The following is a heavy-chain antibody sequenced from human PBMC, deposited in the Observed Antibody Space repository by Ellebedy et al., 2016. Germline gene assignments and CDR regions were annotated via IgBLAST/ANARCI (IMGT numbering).Heavy chain of an antibody. CDR3: ARDSMVRGVELYDY. CDR2: INPNSGGT. Sequence: ASVKVSXKASGYTFTGYYMHWVRQAPGQGLEWMGWINPNSGGTNYAQKFQGRVTMTRDTSISTAYMELSRLRSDDTAVYYCARDSMVRGVELYDYWGQGTLVTVSS. J-gene: IGHJ4*02. D-gene: IGHD3-10*01. V-gene: IGHV1-2*02. CDR1: GYTFTGYY.